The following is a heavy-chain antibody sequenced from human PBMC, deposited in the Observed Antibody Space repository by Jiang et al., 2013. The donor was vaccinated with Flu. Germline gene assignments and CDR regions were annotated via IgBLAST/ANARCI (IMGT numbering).Heavy chain of an antibody. CDR1: GGILTNYA. CDR2: IIPISDTT. V-gene: IGHV1-69*06. D-gene: IGHD3/OR15-3a*01. CDR3: ARATPGWTYDY. J-gene: IGHJ4*02. Sequence: SGAEVKRPGSSVKVSCTIYGGILTNYAISWVRQAPGQGLEWMGGIIPISDTTHYAQNLQDRVTLTADKSTTTIYMELSSLRSDDTAVYYCARATPGWTYDYWGQGTLVTVSS.